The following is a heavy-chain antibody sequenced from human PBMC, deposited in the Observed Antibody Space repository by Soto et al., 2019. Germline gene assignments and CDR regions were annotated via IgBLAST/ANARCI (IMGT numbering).Heavy chain of an antibody. J-gene: IGHJ3*02. Sequence: QMHLQESGSGLVKPSQTLSLTCAVSGGSLSSSAYSWSWIRQPPGKGLEWIGFIYQSGSTYYNPSLKSRVTMSLDRPKNQFSLKLSSVTAADTAVYCCARELLFYDSDGFSWDDAFDIWGQGTMVTVSS. CDR2: IYQSGST. V-gene: IGHV4-30-2*01. CDR1: GGSLSSSAYS. D-gene: IGHD3-22*01. CDR3: ARELLFYDSDGFSWDDAFDI.